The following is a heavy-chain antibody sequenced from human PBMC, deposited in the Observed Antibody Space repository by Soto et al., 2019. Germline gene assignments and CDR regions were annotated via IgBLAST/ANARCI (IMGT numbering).Heavy chain of an antibody. CDR2: ISYDGSNK. J-gene: IGHJ4*02. CDR1: GFTFSSYG. CDR3: AKDRLRDRRRGYSYGNFDY. D-gene: IGHD5-18*01. Sequence: GGSLRLSCAASGFTFSSYGMHWVRQAPGKGLEWVAVISYDGSNKYYADSVKGRFTISRDNSKNTLYLQMNSLRAEDTAVYYCAKDRLRDRRRGYSYGNFDYWGQGTLVTVSS. V-gene: IGHV3-30*18.